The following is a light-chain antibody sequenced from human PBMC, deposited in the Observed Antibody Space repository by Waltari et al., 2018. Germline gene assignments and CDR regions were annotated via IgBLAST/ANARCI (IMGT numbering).Light chain of an antibody. CDR2: VNSDGSH. J-gene: IGLJ3*02. CDR1: SWHSTNV. V-gene: IGLV4-69*01. Sequence: QLVLTPSPSASASLGASVKLTCTLSSWHSTNVIAWLQKRPERGPRYLMKVNSDGSHNKGDEIPDRFSGSSSGAEHYLTISSLQSEDEADYYCQTGGHGTWVFGGGTKLTVL. CDR3: QTGGHGTWV.